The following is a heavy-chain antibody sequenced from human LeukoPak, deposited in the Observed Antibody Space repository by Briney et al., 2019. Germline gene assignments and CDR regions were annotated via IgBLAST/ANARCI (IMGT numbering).Heavy chain of an antibody. Sequence: PGGSLRLSCAPSGVTFSSYAMTWGRQAPGKGLEWVSAISPSGGGTSYADSVKGRFTISRDNSKNTLYLQMNSLRAEDTVVYYCAKLSTESDAFDIWGPGTMVTVSS. V-gene: IGHV3-23*01. CDR1: GVTFSSYA. CDR3: AKLSTESDAFDI. J-gene: IGHJ3*02. D-gene: IGHD5/OR15-5a*01. CDR2: ISPSGGGT.